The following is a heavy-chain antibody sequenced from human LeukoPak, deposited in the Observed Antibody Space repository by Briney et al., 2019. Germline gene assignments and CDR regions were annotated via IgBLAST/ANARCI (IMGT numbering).Heavy chain of an antibody. J-gene: IGHJ4*02. CDR3: ARGDLYNFDY. CDR1: RYTFIGYY. D-gene: IGHD3-16*01. Sequence: ASVKVSFKTSRYTFIGYYIHWVRQAPGQGLEWMGWINPNSDDRNYAQKFQGRVTMTRDTSISTAYMELSSLRSDDTAVYYCARGDLYNFDYWGQGTLVTVSS. V-gene: IGHV1-2*02. CDR2: INPNSDDR.